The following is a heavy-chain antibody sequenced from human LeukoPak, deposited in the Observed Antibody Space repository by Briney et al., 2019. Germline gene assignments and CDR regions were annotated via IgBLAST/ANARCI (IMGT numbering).Heavy chain of an antibody. CDR2: ILYDGSNK. CDR1: GFTFSSYG. J-gene: IGHJ4*02. Sequence: GRSLRLSCAASGFTFSSYGMHWVRQAPGKGLEWVAVILYDGSNKYYADSVKGRFTISRDNSKNTLYLQMNSLRAEDTAVYYCAKALRGAREVVDYWGQGTLVTVSS. CDR3: AKALRGAREVVDY. D-gene: IGHD1-26*01. V-gene: IGHV3-30*18.